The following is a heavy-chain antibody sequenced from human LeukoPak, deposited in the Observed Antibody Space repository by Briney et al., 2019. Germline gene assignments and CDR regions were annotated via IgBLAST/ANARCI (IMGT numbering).Heavy chain of an antibody. CDR2: ISAYNGNT. Sequence: GASVKVSCKASGYTFTSYGISWVRQAPGQGLEWMGWISAYNGNTNYAQKLQGRVTMTTDTSTSTAYMELRSLRSDDTAVYYCAREPLDYYDSSGYIDYWGQGTLVTVSS. V-gene: IGHV1-18*01. CDR3: AREPLDYYDSSGYIDY. D-gene: IGHD3-22*01. J-gene: IGHJ4*02. CDR1: GYTFTSYG.